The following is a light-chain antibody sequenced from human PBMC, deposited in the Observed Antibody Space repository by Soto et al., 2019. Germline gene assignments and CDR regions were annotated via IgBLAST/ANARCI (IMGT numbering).Light chain of an antibody. V-gene: IGKV3D-15*01. J-gene: IGKJ1*01. CDR2: DAS. Sequence: TQSPYTLSASPGARATLSCLASQSISNNLAWYQQKPGQAPRLLIYDASTRATGVPARFSGSGSGTDFTLTISSLQPEDVATYYCQQYNSSSRTFGQGTRVEI. CDR3: QQYNSSSRT. CDR1: QSISNN.